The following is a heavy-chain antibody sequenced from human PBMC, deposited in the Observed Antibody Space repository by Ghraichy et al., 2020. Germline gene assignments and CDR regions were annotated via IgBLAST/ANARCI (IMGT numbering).Heavy chain of an antibody. CDR3: ARRDSHGTSKYYFDF. D-gene: IGHD5-24*01. V-gene: IGHV4-39*01. CDR1: GGSISSSGYY. CDR2: ISYSGST. J-gene: IGHJ4*02. Sequence: SETLSLTCTVSGGSISSSGYYWGWLRQPPGEGLEWIATISYSGSTSYDPSLKSRVSISVDTSKNQISLTLTSVTAADTAVYYCARRDSHGTSKYYFDFWGQGTLVTVSS.